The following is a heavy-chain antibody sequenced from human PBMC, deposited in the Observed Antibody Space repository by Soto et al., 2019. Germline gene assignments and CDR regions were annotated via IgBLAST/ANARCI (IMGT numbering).Heavy chain of an antibody. CDR2: VYYSGST. CDR1: GGSISSGSYY. V-gene: IGHV4-39*01. D-gene: IGHD3-22*01. CDR3: ARQTDSYYTFDAFDI. Sequence: QLQLQESGPGLLKPSETLSLTCTVSGGSISSGSYYWDWIRQPPGKGLEWIGNVYYSGSTNYNPSLESRVTISVDTSKNPFSLKLSSVTAADTAVYYCARQTDSYYTFDAFDIWGQGTMVTVSS. J-gene: IGHJ3*02.